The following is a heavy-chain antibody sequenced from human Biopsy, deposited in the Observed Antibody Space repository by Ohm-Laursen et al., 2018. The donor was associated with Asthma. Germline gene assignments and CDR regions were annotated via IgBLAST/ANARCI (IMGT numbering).Heavy chain of an antibody. CDR1: GDTFRTSA. V-gene: IGHV1-69*01. CDR3: ASDFPKDYVRYNFQF. D-gene: IGHD4-17*01. Sequence: SSVKVSCKTSGDTFRTSAFSWVRQAPGQGLEWMGGVIPLLDTGDYAQKFQGRVTITADESTSTCYMELRSLSSDDTAVYYCASDFPKDYVRYNFQFWGQETLVTVSS. J-gene: IGHJ4*02. CDR2: VIPLLDTG.